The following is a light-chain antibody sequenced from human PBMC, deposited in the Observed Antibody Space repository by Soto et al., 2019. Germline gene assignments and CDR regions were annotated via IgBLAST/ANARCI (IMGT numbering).Light chain of an antibody. Sequence: EIVMTQSPATLSVSPGERATLSCRASQSISSNLAWYQQKPGQAPRLLIYGASTRATGIPATFGVSGSGTEFTLTISSLQSEDFAVYYCQQYNNWPFTFGPGTKVDIK. CDR2: GAS. V-gene: IGKV3-15*01. J-gene: IGKJ3*01. CDR3: QQYNNWPFT. CDR1: QSISSN.